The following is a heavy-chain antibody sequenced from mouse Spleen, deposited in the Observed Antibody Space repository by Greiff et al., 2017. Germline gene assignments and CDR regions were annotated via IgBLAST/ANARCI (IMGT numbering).Heavy chain of an antibody. J-gene: IGHJ2*01. Sequence: QVQLQQPGAALVKPGASVKLSCKASGYTFTSYWMHWVKQRPGQGLEWIGEINPSNGRTNYNEKFKSKATLTVDKSSSTAYMQLSSLTSEDSAVYYCARPTPNSYYFDYWGQGTTLTVSS. V-gene: IGHV1S81*02. D-gene: IGHD4-1*01. CDR3: ARPTPNSYYFDY. CDR2: INPSNGRT. CDR1: GYTFTSYW.